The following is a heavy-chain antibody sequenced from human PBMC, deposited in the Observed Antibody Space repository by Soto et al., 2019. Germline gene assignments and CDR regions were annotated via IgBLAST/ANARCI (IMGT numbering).Heavy chain of an antibody. CDR1: GFSFSSYG. J-gene: IGHJ6*02. D-gene: IGHD3-16*02. CDR2: IWYDGSNK. V-gene: IGHV3-33*06. CDR3: VKPHLCASNRHFYYYAMDV. Sequence: GGSLRLSCAASGFSFSSYGMHWVRQAPGKGLEWVAVIWYDGSNKYYADSVKGRFTISRDNSKDTLYLQMNSLRAEDTAVYYCVKPHLCASNRHFYYYAMDVCGQLTTVTVSS.